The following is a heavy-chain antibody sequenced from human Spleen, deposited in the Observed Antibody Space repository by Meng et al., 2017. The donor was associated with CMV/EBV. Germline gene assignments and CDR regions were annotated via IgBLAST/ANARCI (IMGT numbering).Heavy chain of an antibody. Sequence: SCKASGYTFTSYYMHWVRQAPGQGLEWMGIINPSGGSPSYAQKFQGRVTMTRDTSTSTVYMELSSLRSEDTAVYYCARSGVVVVAATHWGQGTLVTVSS. V-gene: IGHV1-46*01. J-gene: IGHJ4*02. CDR3: ARSGVVVVAATH. CDR2: INPSGGSP. CDR1: GYTFTSYY. D-gene: IGHD2-15*01.